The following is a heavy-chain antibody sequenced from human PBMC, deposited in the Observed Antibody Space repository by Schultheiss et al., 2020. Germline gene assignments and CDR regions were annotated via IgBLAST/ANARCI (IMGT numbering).Heavy chain of an antibody. Sequence: SLRLSCAASGFTFSSYGMHWVRQAPGKGLEWVAVISYDGSNKYYADSVKGRFTISRDNSKNTLYLQMNSLRAEDTAVYYCAKDGQGSSYYYYYYMDVWGKGTTVTVSS. J-gene: IGHJ6*03. CDR1: GFTFSSYG. CDR3: AKDGQGSSYYYYYYMDV. D-gene: IGHD2-15*01. CDR2: ISYDGSNK. V-gene: IGHV3-30*18.